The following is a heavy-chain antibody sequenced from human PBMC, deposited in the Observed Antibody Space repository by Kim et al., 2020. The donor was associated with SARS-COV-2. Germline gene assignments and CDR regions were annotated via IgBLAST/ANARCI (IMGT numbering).Heavy chain of an antibody. J-gene: IGHJ3*02. CDR2: IYYSGST. Sequence: SETLSLTCTVSGGSISSSSYYWGWIRQPPGKGLEWIGSIYYSGSTYYNPSLKSRVTISVDTSKNQFSLKLSSVTAADTAVYYCARRPAGPAVGGDDAFDIWGQGTMVTVSS. V-gene: IGHV4-39*01. D-gene: IGHD3-10*01. CDR3: ARRPAGPAVGGDDAFDI. CDR1: GGSISSSSYY.